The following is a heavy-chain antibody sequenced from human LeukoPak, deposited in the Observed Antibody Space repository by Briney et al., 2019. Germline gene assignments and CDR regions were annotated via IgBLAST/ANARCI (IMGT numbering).Heavy chain of an antibody. J-gene: IGHJ6*04. Sequence: PSETLSLTCAVYGGSFSGYYWSWIRQPPGKGLEWIGEINHSGSTNYNPSLKSRVTISVDTSKNQFSLKLSSVTAADTAVYYCARVRGHYYYGMDVWGKGTTVTVS. D-gene: IGHD4-17*01. CDR1: GGSFSGYY. CDR3: ARVRGHYYYGMDV. CDR2: INHSGST. V-gene: IGHV4-34*01.